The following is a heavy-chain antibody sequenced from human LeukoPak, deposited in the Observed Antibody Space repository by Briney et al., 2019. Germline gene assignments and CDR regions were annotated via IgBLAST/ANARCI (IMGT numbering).Heavy chain of an antibody. CDR1: GYTFTSYD. J-gene: IGHJ4*02. CDR2: MNPNSGNT. V-gene: IGHV1-8*01. Sequence: ASMKVSCKASGYTFTSYDINWVRRATGQGLEWMGWMNPNSGNTGYAQKFQGRVTMTRNTSLSTAYMELSSLRSDDTAVYYCAITVTTTQFDYWGQGTLVTVSS. CDR3: AITVTTTQFDY. D-gene: IGHD4-11*01.